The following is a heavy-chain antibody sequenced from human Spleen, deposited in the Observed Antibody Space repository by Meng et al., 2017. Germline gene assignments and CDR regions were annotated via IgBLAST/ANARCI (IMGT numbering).Heavy chain of an antibody. Sequence: GQLEEAGPGLVKPSPTLAPNFTFPRCPGRTGSYLWGRIRPPPGKGLEWICYIHFSGGTYYQPSLKSRVFISPDNSQNQFSPNLNPGTAGDTAVYYCARGGRTWGDFAYWGQGTLVTVSS. V-gene: IGHV4-31*03. D-gene: IGHD2-15*01. CDR3: ARGGRTWGDFAY. CDR1: RCPGRTGSYL. CDR2: IHFSGGT. J-gene: IGHJ4*02.